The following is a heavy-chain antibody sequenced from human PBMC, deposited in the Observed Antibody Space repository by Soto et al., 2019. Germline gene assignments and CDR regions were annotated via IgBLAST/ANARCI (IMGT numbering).Heavy chain of an antibody. CDR1: GGTFSSYA. V-gene: IGHV1-69*01. CDR3: ASYCSGGSCYAAGDYYYYALDV. CDR2: IIPSLGTT. Sequence: QVQLLQSGAEVKKPGSSVKVSCKASGGTFSSYAIGWVRQAPGQGLEWMGGIIPSLGTTDYAQKFQGRVTITADGSTSTAYMELSSLRSDDTAVYCCASYCSGGSCYAAGDYYYYALDVWGQGTTVTVSS. D-gene: IGHD2-15*01. J-gene: IGHJ6*02.